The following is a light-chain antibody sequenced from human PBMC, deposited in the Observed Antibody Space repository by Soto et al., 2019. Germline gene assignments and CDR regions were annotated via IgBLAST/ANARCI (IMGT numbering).Light chain of an antibody. J-gene: IGKJ1*01. V-gene: IGKV1-12*01. CDR3: QQANSFPRT. CDR1: QGIRRW. Sequence: DIQMTQSPSSVSASVGDRVTITCRASQGIRRWLAWFQQKPGKAPKLLIYAASSLQSGVPSRFSGSGSGTDFTLTISSLPPADFATYYGQQANSFPRTFGQGTQVDIK. CDR2: AAS.